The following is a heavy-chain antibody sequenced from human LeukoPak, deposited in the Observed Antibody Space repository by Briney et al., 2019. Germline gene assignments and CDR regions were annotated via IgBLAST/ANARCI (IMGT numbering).Heavy chain of an antibody. CDR2: ISAYNGNT. D-gene: IGHD6-19*01. CDR1: GYTFTSYG. J-gene: IGHJ1*01. Sequence: ASVKVSCKASGYTFTSYGISWVRQAPGQGLEWMGWISAYNGNTNYAQKLQGGVTMTTDTSTSTAYMELRSLRSDDTAVYYCARVGDSSGPYEYFQHWGQGTLVTVSS. V-gene: IGHV1-18*01. CDR3: ARVGDSSGPYEYFQH.